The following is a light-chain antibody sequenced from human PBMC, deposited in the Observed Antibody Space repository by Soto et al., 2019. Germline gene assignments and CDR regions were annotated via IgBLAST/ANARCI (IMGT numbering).Light chain of an antibody. CDR3: AAWDDSLNGLV. J-gene: IGLJ3*02. Sequence: QSVLTQPPSASGTPGQRVTISCSGSSSNIGSEAVNWYQQLPGTAPKLLLYSNNQRPSGVPDRFSGSKSGTSASLAISGLQSEDEADYYCAAWDDSLNGLVFGGGTKLTVL. CDR2: SNN. CDR1: SSNIGSEA. V-gene: IGLV1-44*01.